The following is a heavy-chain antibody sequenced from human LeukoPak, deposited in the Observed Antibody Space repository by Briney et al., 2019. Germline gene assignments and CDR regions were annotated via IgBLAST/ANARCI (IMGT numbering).Heavy chain of an antibody. J-gene: IGHJ4*02. D-gene: IGHD3-22*01. CDR2: INHSGST. Sequence: SETLSLTCAVYAGSFSGYYWSWIRQPPGKGLEWIGEINHSGSTNYNPSLKSRVTISVDTSKNQFSLKLSSVTAADTAVYYCARAGTDGYSHFDYWGQGTLVTVSS. CDR3: ARAGTDGYSHFDY. CDR1: AGSFSGYY. V-gene: IGHV4-34*01.